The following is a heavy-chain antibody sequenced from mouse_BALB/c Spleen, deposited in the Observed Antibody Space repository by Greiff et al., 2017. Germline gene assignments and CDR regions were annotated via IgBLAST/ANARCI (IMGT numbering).Heavy chain of an antibody. D-gene: IGHD1-1*01. Sequence: LVKTGASVKISCKASGYSFTGYYMHWVKQSHGKSLEWIGYISCYNGATSYNQKFKGKATFTVDTSSSTAYMQFNSLTSEDSAVYYCARGDYYGSSWDYWGQGTTLTVSS. J-gene: IGHJ2*01. CDR3: ARGDYYGSSWDY. CDR1: GYSFTGYY. CDR2: ISCYNGAT. V-gene: IGHV1S34*01.